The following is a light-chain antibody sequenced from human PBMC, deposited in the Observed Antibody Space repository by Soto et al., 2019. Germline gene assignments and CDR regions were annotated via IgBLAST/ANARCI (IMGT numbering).Light chain of an antibody. CDR2: GAS. V-gene: IGKV3-20*01. CDR3: QQYGYSPLT. CDR1: QTIDSRF. Sequence: EIVLTQSPDTLSLSPGERATLSCRASQTIDSRFLAWYQQKRGQAPSLLVYGASTRATDIPDRFSGSGSGTEFTLTISRLEPEDSALYYWQQYGYSPLTVGQGTKLEIK. J-gene: IGKJ2*01.